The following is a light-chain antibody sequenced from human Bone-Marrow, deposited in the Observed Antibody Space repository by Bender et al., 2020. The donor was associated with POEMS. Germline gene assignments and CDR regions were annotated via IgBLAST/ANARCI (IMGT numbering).Light chain of an antibody. V-gene: IGLV1-44*01. CDR3: VAWDDTLNGWV. Sequence: QSVVTQPPSASGTPGQRVTISCSGSNSNIGSNTVNWFQQLPGTAPKLLMYNYNQRPSGVPARFSASKSGTSASLAISGLQSDDEAVYYCVAWDDTLNGWVFGGGTKLTVL. CDR2: NYN. CDR1: NSNIGSNT. J-gene: IGLJ2*01.